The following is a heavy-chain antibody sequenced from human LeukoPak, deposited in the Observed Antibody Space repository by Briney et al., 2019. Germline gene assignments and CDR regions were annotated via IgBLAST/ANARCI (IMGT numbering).Heavy chain of an antibody. J-gene: IGHJ4*02. Sequence: ASVKVSCKVSGYTLTELSMHWVRQAPGKGLEWMGGFDPEDGETIYAQKSQGRVTMTEDTSTDTAYMELSSLRSEDTAVYYCATGLRFPYSGYTLGDDYWGQGTLVTVSS. V-gene: IGHV1-24*01. CDR3: ATGLRFPYSGYTLGDDY. CDR2: FDPEDGET. D-gene: IGHD5-12*01. CDR1: GYTLTELS.